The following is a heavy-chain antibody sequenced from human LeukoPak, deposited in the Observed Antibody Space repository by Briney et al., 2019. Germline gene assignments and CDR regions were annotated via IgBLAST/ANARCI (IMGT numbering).Heavy chain of an antibody. Sequence: PSETLSLTCTVSGGSISSYYWSWIRQPPGKGLEWIGYIYTSGSTNYNPSLKSRVTISVDTSENQFSLKLTSVTAADTAVYYCARSYSRSSHFDNWGQGTLVTVSS. CDR3: ARSYSRSSHFDN. V-gene: IGHV4-4*09. CDR1: GGSISSYY. D-gene: IGHD6-6*01. CDR2: IYTSGST. J-gene: IGHJ4*02.